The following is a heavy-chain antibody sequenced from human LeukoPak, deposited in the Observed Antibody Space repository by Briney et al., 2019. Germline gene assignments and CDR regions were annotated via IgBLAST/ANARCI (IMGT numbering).Heavy chain of an antibody. V-gene: IGHV3-21*06. CDR2: ITGTTFYT. CDR3: ARGGTTQSGPSY. CDR1: GLSFSAST. D-gene: IGHD3-16*01. Sequence: PGGSLRLSCAASGLSFSASTMTWVRQAPGKGLEWVADITGTTFYTHYADSVKGRFTISRDNANYTLYLQMSSLRVEDTAIYYCARGGTTQSGPSYWGQGTLLTVSS. J-gene: IGHJ4*02.